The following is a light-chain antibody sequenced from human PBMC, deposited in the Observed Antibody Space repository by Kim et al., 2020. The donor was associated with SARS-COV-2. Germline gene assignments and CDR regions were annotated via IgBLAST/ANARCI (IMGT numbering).Light chain of an antibody. V-gene: IGKV1-39*01. CDR1: QNINSY. CDR3: QQSYSIPLT. CDR2: AAS. Sequence: DIQMTQSPSSLSASVGDRVTITCRASQNINSYLNWYQQKPGKATKVLIYAASSLQSGVPSRFSGSGSATDFTLTITSLQPEAFATYYCQQSYSIPLTFGGGTKVDIK. J-gene: IGKJ4*01.